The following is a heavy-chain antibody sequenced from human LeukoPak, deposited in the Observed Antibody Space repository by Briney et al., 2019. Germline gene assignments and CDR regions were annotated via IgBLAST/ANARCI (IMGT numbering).Heavy chain of an antibody. CDR1: GYSFTSYW. Sequence: GESLKISCKGSGYSFTSYWIGWVRQMPGKGLEWMGIIYPGDSDTGYNPSFQGQVTISAGKSISTAYLQWSSLEASDTAMYYCARTASIIGGSATRNFDYWGQGTLVTVSS. CDR3: ARTASIIGGSATRNFDY. D-gene: IGHD3-3*02. V-gene: IGHV5-51*01. J-gene: IGHJ4*02. CDR2: IYPGDSDT.